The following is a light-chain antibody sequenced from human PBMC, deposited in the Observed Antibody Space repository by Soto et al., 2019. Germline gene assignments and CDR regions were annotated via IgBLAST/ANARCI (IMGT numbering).Light chain of an antibody. CDR3: QQSYSTPST. CDR1: QSISSY. V-gene: IGKV1-39*01. CDR2: AAS. Sequence: DIPVTKSPSSLCASVGYRVTITCLASQSISSYLNWYQQKPGKAPKLLIYAASSLQSGVPSRFSGSGSETDFTLTISSLEPGDFATYSCQQSYSTPSTFGQGTKV. J-gene: IGKJ1*01.